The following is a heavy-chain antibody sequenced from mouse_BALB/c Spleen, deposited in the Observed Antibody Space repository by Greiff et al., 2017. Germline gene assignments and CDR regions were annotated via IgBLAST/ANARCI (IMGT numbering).Heavy chain of an antibody. CDR3: ASRNDYGGDYYAMDY. CDR2: ISSGGGST. D-gene: IGHD2-4*01. CDR1: GFAFSSYD. V-gene: IGHV5-12-1*01. Sequence: EVQLVESGGGLVKPGGSLKLSCAASGFAFSSYDMSWVRQTPEKRLEWVAYISSGGGSTYYPDTVKGRFTISRDNAKNTLYLQMSSLKSEDTAMYYCASRNDYGGDYYAMDYWGQGTSVTVSS. J-gene: IGHJ4*01.